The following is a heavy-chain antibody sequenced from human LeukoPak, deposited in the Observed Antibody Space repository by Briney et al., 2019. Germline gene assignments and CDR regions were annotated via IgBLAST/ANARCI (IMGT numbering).Heavy chain of an antibody. CDR3: ARRRGGVDY. J-gene: IGHJ4*02. CDR1: GYSFTSYW. CDR2: IDPSDSYS. D-gene: IGHD3-16*01. V-gene: IGHV5-10-1*01. Sequence: HGESLKISCKDSGYSFTSYWISWVRQMPGKGLEWMGRIDPSDSYSNNSPSFQGHVTISADKSINTAYLQWSSLKASDTAMYYCARRRGGVDYWGQGTLVTVSS.